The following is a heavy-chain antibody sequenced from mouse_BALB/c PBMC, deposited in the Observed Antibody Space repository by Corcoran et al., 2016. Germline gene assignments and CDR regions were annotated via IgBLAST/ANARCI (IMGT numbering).Heavy chain of an antibody. D-gene: IGHD2-14*01. CDR1: GYTFTSYT. V-gene: IGHV1-4*01. Sequence: QVQLQQSGAELARTGASVKMSCKASGYTFTSYTMHWVKQRPGQGLEWIGYINPSSGYTNYNQKFKDKATLTADKSSSSAYMQLSSLTSEDSAVYYCARNRDWALDYWGQGTTLTVSS. CDR3: ARNRDWALDY. CDR2: INPSSGYT. J-gene: IGHJ2*01.